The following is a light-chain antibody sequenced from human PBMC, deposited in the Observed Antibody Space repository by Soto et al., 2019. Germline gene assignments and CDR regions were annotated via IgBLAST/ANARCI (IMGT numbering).Light chain of an antibody. CDR2: GAS. CDR1: QSVSSSY. CDR3: QQYGSSPFT. V-gene: IGKV3-20*01. J-gene: IGKJ2*01. Sequence: EIVLTQSPGTLSLSPGEKATLSCRASQSVSSSYLAWYHQKPGQTPRLLIYGASSRATGIPDRFSGSGAGTDFTLTISRLEPEDLAVYYSQQYGSSPFTFGQGTKLEIK.